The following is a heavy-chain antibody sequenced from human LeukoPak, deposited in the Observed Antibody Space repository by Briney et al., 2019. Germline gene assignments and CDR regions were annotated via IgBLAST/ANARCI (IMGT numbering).Heavy chain of an antibody. Sequence: PSETLSLTCTVSGYSISSGYYWGWIRQPPGKGLEWIGRIDTSGNTNYKPSLKSRVTMSVDTSKNQFSLKLSSVTAADTAVYYCVRVSSSWYQDWYFDLWGRGTLVTVSS. V-gene: IGHV4-38-2*02. CDR1: GYSISSGYY. CDR2: IDTSGNT. D-gene: IGHD6-13*01. CDR3: VRVSSSWYQDWYFDL. J-gene: IGHJ2*01.